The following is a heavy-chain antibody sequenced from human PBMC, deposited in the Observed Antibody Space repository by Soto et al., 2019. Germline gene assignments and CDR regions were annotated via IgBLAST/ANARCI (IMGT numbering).Heavy chain of an antibody. CDR2: IYYSGST. J-gene: IGHJ4*02. Sequence: QLQLQESGPGLVKPSETLSLTCTVSGGSISSSSYYWGWIRQPPGKGLEWIGSIYYSGSTYYNPSLKSRVTISVDTSKNQFSLKLSSVTAADTAVYYCAINLYSSSWYPNYFDYWGQGTPVTVSS. CDR3: AINLYSSSWYPNYFDY. D-gene: IGHD6-13*01. CDR1: GGSISSSSYY. V-gene: IGHV4-39*01.